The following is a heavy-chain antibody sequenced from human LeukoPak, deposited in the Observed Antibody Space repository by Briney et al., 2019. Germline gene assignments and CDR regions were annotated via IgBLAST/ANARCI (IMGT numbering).Heavy chain of an antibody. J-gene: IGHJ3*02. Sequence: SVKVSCKASGGTFSSYAISWVRQAPGQGLEWMGGIIPIFGTANYAQKFQGRVTITADESTSTAYMELSSLRSEDTAVYYCARRQGYSNYARADAFDIWGQGTMVTVSS. CDR1: GGTFSSYA. D-gene: IGHD4-11*01. V-gene: IGHV1-69*13. CDR2: IIPIFGTA. CDR3: ARRQGYSNYARADAFDI.